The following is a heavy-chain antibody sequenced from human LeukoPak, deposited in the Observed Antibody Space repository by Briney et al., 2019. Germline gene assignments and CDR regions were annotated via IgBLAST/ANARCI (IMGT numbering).Heavy chain of an antibody. D-gene: IGHD2-2*01. Sequence: GGSLRLSCAASGFTFSDYYMNWIRQAPGKGLEWISYMSSSGSTISYADSVTGRFTVSRDNAKNSLYLQMNSLRAEDTAVYYCARSILPAANAIDYWGQGTLLTVSA. J-gene: IGHJ4*02. CDR3: ARSILPAANAIDY. CDR2: MSSSGSTI. V-gene: IGHV3-11*04. CDR1: GFTFSDYY.